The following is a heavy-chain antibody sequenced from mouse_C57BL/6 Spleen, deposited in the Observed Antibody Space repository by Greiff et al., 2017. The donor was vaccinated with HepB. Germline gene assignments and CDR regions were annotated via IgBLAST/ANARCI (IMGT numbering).Heavy chain of an antibody. V-gene: IGHV1-76*01. CDR2: IYPGSGNT. J-gene: IGHJ1*03. CDR1: GYTFTDYY. D-gene: IGHD1-1*01. CDR3: AMDYYGSSYFDV. Sequence: QVQLQQSGAELVRPGASVKLSCKASGYTFTDYYINWVKQRPGQGLEWIARIYPGSGNTYYNEKFKGKATLTAEKSSSTAYMQLSSLTSEDSAVYFCAMDYYGSSYFDVWGTGTTVTVSS.